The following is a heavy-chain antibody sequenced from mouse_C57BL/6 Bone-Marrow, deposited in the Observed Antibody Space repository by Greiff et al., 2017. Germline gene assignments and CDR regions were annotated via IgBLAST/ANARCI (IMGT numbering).Heavy chain of an antibody. Sequence: VKVVESGPELVKPGASVKISCKASGYAFSSSWMNWVKQRPGKGLEWIGRIYPGDGDTNYNGKFKGKATLTADKSSSTAYMQLSSLTSEDSAVYFCAREWDYDGLDYWGQGTTLTVSS. CDR1: GYAFSSSW. V-gene: IGHV1-82*01. D-gene: IGHD2-4*01. J-gene: IGHJ2*01. CDR2: IYPGDGDT. CDR3: AREWDYDGLDY.